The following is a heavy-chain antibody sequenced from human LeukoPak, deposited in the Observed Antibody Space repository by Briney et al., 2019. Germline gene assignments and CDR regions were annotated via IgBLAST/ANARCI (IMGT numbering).Heavy chain of an antibody. CDR3: TRRSEDVILVPPAQYSFYYYMDV. J-gene: IGHJ6*03. V-gene: IGHV3-11*04. D-gene: IGHD2-2*01. Sequence: PSQTLSLTCTVSGGSISSGGYYWSWIRQHPGKGLEWVSYISGSGSTIYYADSVKGRFTISRDNAKKSLSLQMNSLRAEDTAVYYCTRRSEDVILVPPAQYSFYYYMDVWGNGTTVTVSS. CDR1: GGSISSGGYY. CDR2: ISGSGSTI.